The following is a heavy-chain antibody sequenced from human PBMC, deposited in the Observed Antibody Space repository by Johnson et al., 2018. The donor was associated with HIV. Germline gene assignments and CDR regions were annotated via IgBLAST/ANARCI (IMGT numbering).Heavy chain of an antibody. CDR2: IKWNGGST. D-gene: IGHD2-15*01. CDR3: LRDQEFCSGGRCRDAFDI. Sequence: VQLVESGGGVVRPGGSLRLSCTASGFTFDDYGMSWVRQAPGKGLEWVSGIKWNGGSTGYGDAVKGRFTITRANVKRSLYLQMNSLRDEDTAFYYCLRDQEFCSGGRCRDAFDIWGQGTMVTVSS. V-gene: IGHV3-20*04. J-gene: IGHJ3*02. CDR1: GFTFDDYG.